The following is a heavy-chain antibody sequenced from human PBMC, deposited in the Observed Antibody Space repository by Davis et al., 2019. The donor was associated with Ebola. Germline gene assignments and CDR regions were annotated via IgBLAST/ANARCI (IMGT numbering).Heavy chain of an antibody. CDR2: IYYSGST. Sequence: SETLSLTCTVSAGSISGYYWSWIRQPPGKGLEWIGYIYYSGSTNYNPSLKSRVTISVDTSKNQFSLKLSSVTAADTAVYYCARQDYDFWSGYYGSNWFDPWGQGTLVTVSS. CDR1: AGSISGYY. J-gene: IGHJ5*02. V-gene: IGHV4-59*08. CDR3: ARQDYDFWSGYYGSNWFDP. D-gene: IGHD3-3*01.